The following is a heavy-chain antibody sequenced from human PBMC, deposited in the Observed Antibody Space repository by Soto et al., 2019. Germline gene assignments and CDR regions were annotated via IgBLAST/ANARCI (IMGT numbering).Heavy chain of an antibody. J-gene: IGHJ5*02. CDR1: GFTLSGSA. Sequence: QVQLVESGGGVVQPGRSLRLSCAASGFTLSGSAMHWVRQAPGKGLEWVAVMSHNENNEYYADSVKGRFTISRDNSKNTLYLQMNSLRTEDTAIYYCAKGFVLPRGPRLWFGELPLDWFDPWGQGTLVTVSS. V-gene: IGHV3-30*18. CDR3: AKGFVLPRGPRLWFGELPLDWFDP. D-gene: IGHD3-10*01. CDR2: MSHNENNE.